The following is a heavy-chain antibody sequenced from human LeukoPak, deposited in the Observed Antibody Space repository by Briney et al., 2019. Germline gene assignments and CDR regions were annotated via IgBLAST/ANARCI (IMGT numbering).Heavy chain of an antibody. Sequence: SGGSLRLSCSASGFTFYTFWMSWVRQAPGKGLEWVANIKEDGSEKYYVDSVKGRFTISRDNAKNSLFLQMNSLRAEDTAVYYCARARGFDYWGQGTLVTVSS. D-gene: IGHD3-10*01. J-gene: IGHJ4*02. CDR3: ARARGFDY. CDR1: GFTFYTFW. V-gene: IGHV3-7*01. CDR2: IKEDGSEK.